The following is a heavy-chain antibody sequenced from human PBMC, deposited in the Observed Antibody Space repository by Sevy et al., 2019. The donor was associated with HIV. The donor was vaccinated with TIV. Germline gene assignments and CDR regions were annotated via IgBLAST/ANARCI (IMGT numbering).Heavy chain of an antibody. V-gene: IGHV3-15*01. J-gene: IGHJ3*02. CDR2: IKSKTDGGTT. CDR1: GFTFSNAW. D-gene: IGHD3-22*01. CDR3: TTDNGSSGYYLDAFDI. Sequence: GGSLRLSCAASGFTFSNAWMSWVRQAPGKGLEWVGRIKSKTDGGTTDYAAPVKGRFTISRDDSKNTLYLQMNRLKTADTAVYYCTTDNGSSGYYLDAFDIWGQGKMVTVSS.